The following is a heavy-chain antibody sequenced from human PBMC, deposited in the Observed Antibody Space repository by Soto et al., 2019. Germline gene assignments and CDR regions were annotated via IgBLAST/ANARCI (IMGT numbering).Heavy chain of an antibody. J-gene: IGHJ4*01. Sequence: PGGSVKISCAASGFTLSSYGMHWVRQAPGKGLEWVAVIWYDGSNKYYADSVKGRFTISRDNSKNTLYLQMNRLRAEDMAVYYCARIYGESGPLDYWGHETLLTVSS. CDR3: ARIYGESGPLDY. CDR2: IWYDGSNK. V-gene: IGHV3-33*01. CDR1: GFTLSSYG. D-gene: IGHD4-17*01.